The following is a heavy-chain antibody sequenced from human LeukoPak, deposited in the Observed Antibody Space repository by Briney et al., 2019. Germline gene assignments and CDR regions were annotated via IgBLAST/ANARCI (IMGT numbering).Heavy chain of an antibody. CDR3: YGSSGSSDY. Sequence: GRSLRLSCAASGFTFSSYGMHWVRQAPGKGLEWVAVISYDGSNKYYADSVKGRFTTSRDNSKNTLYLQMNSLRAEDTAVYYCYGSSGSSDYWGQGTLVTVSS. CDR2: ISYDGSNK. D-gene: IGHD6-6*01. V-gene: IGHV3-30*03. CDR1: GFTFSSYG. J-gene: IGHJ4*02.